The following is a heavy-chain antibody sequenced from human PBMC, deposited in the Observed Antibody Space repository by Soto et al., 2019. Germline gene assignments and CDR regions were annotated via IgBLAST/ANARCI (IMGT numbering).Heavy chain of an antibody. CDR1: GYTFTSYA. J-gene: IGHJ4*02. Sequence: QVQLVQSGAEVKKPGASVKVSCKASGYTFTSYAMHWVRQAPGQRLEWMGWINAGNGNTKYSQKFQGRVTITRDTSASTAYMELSSLRSEDTAVYYCARGQYCSGGSCYWQAFDYWGQGTLVTVSS. CDR2: INAGNGNT. D-gene: IGHD2-15*01. CDR3: ARGQYCSGGSCYWQAFDY. V-gene: IGHV1-3*01.